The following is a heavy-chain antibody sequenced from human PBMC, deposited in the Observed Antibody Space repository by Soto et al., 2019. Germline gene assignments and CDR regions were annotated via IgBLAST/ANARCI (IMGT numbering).Heavy chain of an antibody. CDR2: IRSKANSYAT. CDR3: TRHDGGTWCYCSSTSCSEFDI. V-gene: IGHV3-73*01. D-gene: IGHD2-2*01. Sequence: GGSLRLSCAASGFTFSGSAMHWVRQASGKGLEWVGRIRSKANSYATAYAASVKGRFTISRDDSKNTAYLQMNSLKTEDTAVYYCTRHDGGTWCYCSSTSCSEFDIWGPGTTVTVSS. CDR1: GFTFSGSA. J-gene: IGHJ3*02.